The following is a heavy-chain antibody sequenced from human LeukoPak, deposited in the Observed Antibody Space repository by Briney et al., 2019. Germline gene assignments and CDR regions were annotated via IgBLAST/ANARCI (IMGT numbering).Heavy chain of an antibody. CDR3: ARVMRNRGYYGSGSRKYNWFDP. D-gene: IGHD3-10*01. J-gene: IGHJ5*02. CDR1: GGSISSYY. CDR2: IYYSGST. V-gene: IGHV4-59*12. Sequence: PSETLSLTCTVSGGSISSYYWSWIRQPPGKGLEWIGYIYYSGSTNYNPSLKSRVTISVDTSKNQFSLKLSSVTAADTAVYYCARVMRNRGYYGSGSRKYNWFDPWGQGTLVTVSS.